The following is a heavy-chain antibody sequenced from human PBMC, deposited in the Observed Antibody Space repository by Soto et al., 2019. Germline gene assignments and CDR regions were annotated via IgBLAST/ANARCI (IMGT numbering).Heavy chain of an antibody. D-gene: IGHD2-15*01. CDR3: AXXCSXPYCSGDICYSSHAFDI. J-gene: IGHJ3*02. CDR2: MNPNSGNT. V-gene: IGHV1-8*01. Sequence: GASVKVSCKASGYTFTSYDIHWVRQATGQGLEWMGWMNPNSGNTGSAQKFQGRVTMTRNTSINTAYMELSSLRSEDTAVYYCAXXCSXPYCSGDICYSSHAFDIWGQGTMVTVSS. CDR1: GYTFTSYD.